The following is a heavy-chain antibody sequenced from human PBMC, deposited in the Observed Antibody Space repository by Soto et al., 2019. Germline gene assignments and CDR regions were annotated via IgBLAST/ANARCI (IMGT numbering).Heavy chain of an antibody. J-gene: IGHJ5*02. D-gene: IGHD2-2*03. CDR1: GYTFTSYA. CDR2: INTNTGNP. CDR3: ASGYCSSTSCYLWDNWFDP. V-gene: IGHV7-4-1*01. Sequence: ASVKVSCKASGYTFTSYAMNWVRQAPGQGLEWMGWINTNTGNPTYAQGFTGRFVFSLDTSVSTAYLQICSLKAEDTAVYYCASGYCSSTSCYLWDNWFDPWGQGTLVTVSS.